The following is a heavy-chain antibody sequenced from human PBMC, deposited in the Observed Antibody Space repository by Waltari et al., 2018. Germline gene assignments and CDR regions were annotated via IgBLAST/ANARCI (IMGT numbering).Heavy chain of an antibody. Sequence: QLQLQESGPGLVKPSETLSLPCTVSGGSISSSSYYWGRTRQPPGKGLEWIGSIYYSGSTYYNPSLKSRVTISVDTSKNQFSLKLSSVTAADTAVYYCAGVYGDYFTNNWFDPWGQGTLVTVSS. D-gene: IGHD4-17*01. CDR2: IYYSGST. V-gene: IGHV4-39*01. J-gene: IGHJ5*02. CDR3: AGVYGDYFTNNWFDP. CDR1: GGSISSSSYY.